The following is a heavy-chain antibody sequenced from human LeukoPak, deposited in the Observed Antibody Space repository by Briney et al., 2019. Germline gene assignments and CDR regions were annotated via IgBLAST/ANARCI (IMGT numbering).Heavy chain of an antibody. D-gene: IGHD1-26*01. V-gene: IGHV3-33*06. CDR3: AKGGKWDVTPFDY. CDR1: GFTFSSYG. J-gene: IGHJ4*02. CDR2: IWYDGSNK. Sequence: GGSLRLSCAASGFTFSSYGMHWVRQAPGKGLEWVAVIWYDGSNKYYTNSVKGRITISRDNSKNTLYLQVNSLRAEDTAVYYCAKGGKWDVTPFDYWGQGTLVTVSS.